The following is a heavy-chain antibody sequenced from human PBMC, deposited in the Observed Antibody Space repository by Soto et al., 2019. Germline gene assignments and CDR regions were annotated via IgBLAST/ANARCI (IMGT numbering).Heavy chain of an antibody. V-gene: IGHV4-4*07. CDR3: ARRVIGAAGDYFDY. CDR1: GGSVSNYY. J-gene: IGHJ4*02. D-gene: IGHD6-13*01. Sequence: SETLSLTCTVSGGSVSNYYWSWIRQPAGKGLEWIGRIYTSGSTINPSLKSRVTMSVDTSKNQFSLKLSSVSAADTAVYYCARRVIGAAGDYFDYWGQGTLVT. CDR2: IYTSGST.